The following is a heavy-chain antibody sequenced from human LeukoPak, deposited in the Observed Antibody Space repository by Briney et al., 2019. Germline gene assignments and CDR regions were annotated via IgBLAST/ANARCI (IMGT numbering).Heavy chain of an antibody. CDR1: GGSISSYY. CDR3: AREVAYGSGSYMDY. V-gene: IGHV4-59*01. J-gene: IGHJ4*02. CDR2: IYYSGST. Sequence: SETLSLTCTVSGGSISSYYWSWIRQPPGKGLEWIGYIYYSGSTNYNPSLKSRVTISVDTSKNQFSLKPSSVTAADTAVYYCAREVAYGSGSYMDYWGQGTLVTVSS. D-gene: IGHD3-10*01.